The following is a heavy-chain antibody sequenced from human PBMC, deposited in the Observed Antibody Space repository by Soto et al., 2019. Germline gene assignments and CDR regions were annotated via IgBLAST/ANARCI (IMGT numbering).Heavy chain of an antibody. D-gene: IGHD4-17*01. Sequence: SETLSLTCTVSGGSISSGGYYWSWIRQHPGKGLEWIGYIYYSGSTYYNPSLKSRVTISVDTSKNQFSLKLSSVTAADTAVYYCARTGYGDPEYFQHWGQGTLVTVSS. V-gene: IGHV4-31*03. CDR3: ARTGYGDPEYFQH. CDR2: IYYSGST. J-gene: IGHJ1*01. CDR1: GGSISSGGYY.